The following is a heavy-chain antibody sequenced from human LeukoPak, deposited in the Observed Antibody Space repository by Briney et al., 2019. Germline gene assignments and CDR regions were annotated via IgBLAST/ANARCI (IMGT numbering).Heavy chain of an antibody. CDR1: GFTVSSNY. J-gene: IGHJ6*03. D-gene: IGHD6-13*01. CDR3: ARHGRTAAGSHYYYMDV. Sequence: GGSLRLSCAASGFTVSSNYMSWVRQAPGKGLEWVSVIYSGGSTYYADSVKGRFTISRDNSKNTLYLQMNSLRAEDTAVYYCARHGRTAAGSHYYYMDVWGKGTTVTISS. V-gene: IGHV3-53*01. CDR2: IYSGGST.